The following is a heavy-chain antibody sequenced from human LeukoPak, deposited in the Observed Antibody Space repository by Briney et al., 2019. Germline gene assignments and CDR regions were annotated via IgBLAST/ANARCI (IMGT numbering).Heavy chain of an antibody. V-gene: IGHV3-74*01. CDR1: GFTFSGYW. CDR2: INSAGSST. CDR3: AKDWEVGATHGY. J-gene: IGHJ4*02. D-gene: IGHD1-26*01. Sequence: PGGSLRLSCAASGFTFSGYWMHWVRQAPGKGLVWVSRINSAGSSTAYADSVKGRFTISRDNSKNTLYLQMNSLRAEDTAIYYCAKDWEVGATHGYWGQGTLVTVSS.